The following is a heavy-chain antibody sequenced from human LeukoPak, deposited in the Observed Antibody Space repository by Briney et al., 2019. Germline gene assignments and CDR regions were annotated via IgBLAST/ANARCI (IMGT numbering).Heavy chain of an antibody. D-gene: IGHD2-15*01. CDR1: GFAFSSYA. J-gene: IGHJ6*04. CDR2: ISGSGGST. Sequence: GGSLRLSCAASGFAFSSYAMSWVRQAPGKGLEWVSAISGSGGSTYYADSVKGRFTISRDNSKNTLYLQMNSLRAEDTAVYYCAKVGCSGGNCSDGLDVWGKGTTVTVSS. CDR3: AKVGCSGGNCSDGLDV. V-gene: IGHV3-23*01.